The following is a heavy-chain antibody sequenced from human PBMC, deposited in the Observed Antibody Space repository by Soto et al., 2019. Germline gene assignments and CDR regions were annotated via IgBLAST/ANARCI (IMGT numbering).Heavy chain of an antibody. J-gene: IGHJ4*02. CDR3: ASKYPPHSFDY. CDR1: GGSISSDGYY. Sequence: PSETLSLTCTVSGGSISSDGYYWSWIPQHPGKGLEWIGYIYYSGSTYYNPSLKSRVTISVDTSKNQFSLKLSSVTAADTAVYYCASKYPPHSFDYWGQGTLVTVSS. CDR2: IYYSGST. V-gene: IGHV4-31*03.